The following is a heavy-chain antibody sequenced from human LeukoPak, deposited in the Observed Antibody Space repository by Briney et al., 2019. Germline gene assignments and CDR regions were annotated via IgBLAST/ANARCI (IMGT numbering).Heavy chain of an antibody. CDR1: GGSISSYY. CDR2: IYYSGST. D-gene: IGHD5-18*01. J-gene: IGHJ4*02. CDR3: ARLTRGYSYGYAW. Sequence: PSETLSLTCTVSGGSISSYYWSWIRQPPGKGLEWIGYIYYSGSTNYNPSLKSRVTISVDTSKNQFSLKLSSVTAADTAVYYCARLTRGYSYGYAWWGQGTLVTVSS. V-gene: IGHV4-59*12.